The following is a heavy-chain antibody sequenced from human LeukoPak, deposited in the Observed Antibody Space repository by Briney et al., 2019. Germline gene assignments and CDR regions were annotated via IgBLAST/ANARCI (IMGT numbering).Heavy chain of an antibody. CDR1: GGSISGSIYY. V-gene: IGHV4-39*01. J-gene: IGHJ4*02. CDR2: IYYSGST. D-gene: IGHD3-3*01. CDR3: ARGSQVDDFWSGYRAPLDY. Sequence: SETLSLTCLVSGGSISGSIYYWGWIRQPPGKGLEWIGSIYYSGSTYYNPSLKSRVTISVDTSKNQLSLKLSSVTAADTAVYFCARGSQVDDFWSGYRAPLDYWGQGTLVTVSS.